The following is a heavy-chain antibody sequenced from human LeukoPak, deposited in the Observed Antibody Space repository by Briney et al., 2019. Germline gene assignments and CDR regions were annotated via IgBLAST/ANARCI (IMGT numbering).Heavy chain of an antibody. D-gene: IGHD5-18*01. CDR1: GYTFTSYG. CDR2: IIPIFGTA. J-gene: IGHJ6*03. CDR3: AREGPLDTAMVTDHPLYYMDV. V-gene: IGHV1-69*13. Sequence: ASVKVSCKASGYTFTSYGISWVRQAPGQGLEWMGGIIPIFGTANYAQKFQGRVTITADESTSTAYMELSSLRSEDTAVYYCAREGPLDTAMVTDHPLYYMDVWGKGTTVTVSS.